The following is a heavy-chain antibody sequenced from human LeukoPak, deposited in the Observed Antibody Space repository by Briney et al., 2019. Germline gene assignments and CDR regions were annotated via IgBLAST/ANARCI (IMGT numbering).Heavy chain of an antibody. Sequence: SETLSLTCTVSGGSISSYYWSWIRQPAGKGLEWIGRIYTSGSTNYNPSLKSRVTISVDTSKNQFSLKLSSVTAADTAVYYCARDQGLWFGEFHPYNWFDPWGQGTLVTVSS. J-gene: IGHJ5*02. D-gene: IGHD3-10*01. V-gene: IGHV4-4*07. CDR1: GGSISSYY. CDR2: IYTSGST. CDR3: ARDQGLWFGEFHPYNWFDP.